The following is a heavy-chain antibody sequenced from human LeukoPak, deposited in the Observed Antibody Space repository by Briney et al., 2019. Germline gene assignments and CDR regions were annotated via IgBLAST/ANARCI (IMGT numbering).Heavy chain of an antibody. Sequence: GGSLRLSCAAAGFTFSSYAMSWVRQAPGKGLEWVSAISGSGGSTYYADSVKGRFTISRDNSKNTLYLQMNSLRAEDTAVYYCAKTRSSGSWYGANDYWGQGTLVTVYS. D-gene: IGHD6-13*01. V-gene: IGHV3-23*01. CDR1: GFTFSSYA. CDR3: AKTRSSGSWYGANDY. CDR2: ISGSGGST. J-gene: IGHJ4*02.